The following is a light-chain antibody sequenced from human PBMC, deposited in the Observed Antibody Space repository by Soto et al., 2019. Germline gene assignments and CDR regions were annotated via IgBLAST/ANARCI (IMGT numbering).Light chain of an antibody. CDR3: QQYNGYGT. Sequence: DIQMTQSPSTLSASVGDRVTITCRASQSISDSLAWYQQKPGKAPKLLIYEASSLKSGVPSRFSGSRSGTEYTLTISSLQPDDFATYYCQQYNGYGTFGQGTKVEIK. CDR1: QSISDS. V-gene: IGKV1-5*03. J-gene: IGKJ1*01. CDR2: EAS.